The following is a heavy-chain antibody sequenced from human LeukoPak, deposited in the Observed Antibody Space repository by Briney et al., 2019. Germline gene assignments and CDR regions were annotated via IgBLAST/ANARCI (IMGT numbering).Heavy chain of an antibody. V-gene: IGHV4-34*01. Sequence: PSETLSLTCAVSGGCFSGYYWTWIRQPPGKGLEWIGEINHSGSANYSPSLSSRVTISLDMSENQFSLKLTSVTAADTAVYYCARGQGTVTTHWGQGTLVTVSS. J-gene: IGHJ4*02. CDR1: GGCFSGYY. CDR3: ARGQGTVTTH. CDR2: INHSGSA. D-gene: IGHD4-17*01.